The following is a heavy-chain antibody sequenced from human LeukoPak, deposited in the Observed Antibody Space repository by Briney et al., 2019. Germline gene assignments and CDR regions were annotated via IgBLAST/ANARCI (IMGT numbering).Heavy chain of an antibody. CDR2: IKKDGREK. CDR1: GFTFSIHC. D-gene: IGHD3-10*01. V-gene: IGHV3-7*05. Sequence: GGSLRLSCAASGFTFSIHCMSWVRQAPGKGLEWVGNIKKDGREKYYVDSVKGRFTISRDNAKNSLYLQMNSLRGEDTAVYYCARDMVRGAAEIDYWGQGTLVTVSS. CDR3: ARDMVRGAAEIDY. J-gene: IGHJ4*02.